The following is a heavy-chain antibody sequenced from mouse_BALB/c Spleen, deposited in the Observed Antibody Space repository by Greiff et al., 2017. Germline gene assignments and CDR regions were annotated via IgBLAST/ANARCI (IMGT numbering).Heavy chain of an antibody. CDR2: ISYSGST. Sequence: VQLKESGPGLVKPSQSLSLTCTVTGYSITSDYAWYWIRQLPGNTLEWMGYISYSGSTSYNPSLKSRISITRDTSKNQFFLQLNSVTTEDTATYYCARSGYDYPFAYWGQGTLVTVSA. CDR3: ARSGYDYPFAY. D-gene: IGHD2-4*01. CDR1: GYSITSDYA. V-gene: IGHV3-2*02. J-gene: IGHJ3*01.